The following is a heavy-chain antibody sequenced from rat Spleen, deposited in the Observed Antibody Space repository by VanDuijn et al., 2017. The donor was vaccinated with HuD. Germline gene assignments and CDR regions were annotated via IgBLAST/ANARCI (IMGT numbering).Heavy chain of an antibody. V-gene: IGHV3-1*01. CDR2: ISYSGDT. J-gene: IGHJ2*01. Sequence: EVQLQESGPGLVKPSQSLSLTCSVTGYSITSNFWGWIRKFPGNKMEWMGYISYSGDTGSNPSLRSRISITRDTSKNQFFLQLSSVTTEDTATYYCARYRDSYGHVGILDNWGQGVMVTVSS. CDR3: ARYRDSYGHVGILDN. CDR1: GYSITSNF. D-gene: IGHD1-12*01.